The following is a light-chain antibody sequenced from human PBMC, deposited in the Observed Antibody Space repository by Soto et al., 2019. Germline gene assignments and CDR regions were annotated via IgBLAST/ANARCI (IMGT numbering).Light chain of an antibody. J-gene: IGLJ3*02. CDR2: GVN. CDR1: SSDIGHYNY. CDR3: SSFTTSGTWV. V-gene: IGLV2-14*01. Sequence: QSALTQPASVSGSPGQSITISCAGTSSDIGHYNYVSWYQQHPGKAPKLIIYGVNNRPSGVSNRFSGSKSGNTASLTISGLRAEDEADYYCSSFTTSGTWVFGGGTKLTVL.